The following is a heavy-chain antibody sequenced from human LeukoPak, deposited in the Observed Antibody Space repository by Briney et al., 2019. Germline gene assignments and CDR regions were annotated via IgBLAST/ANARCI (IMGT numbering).Heavy chain of an antibody. CDR1: GFTFSSYG. V-gene: IGHV3-23*01. CDR3: ARAQSMITFGGVIVPVDY. Sequence: GGSLRLSCAASGFTFSSYGMSWVRQAPGKGLEWVSAISGSGGSTYYADSVKGRFTISRDNSKNTLYLQMNSLRAEDTAVYYCARAQSMITFGGVIVPVDYWGQGTLVTVSS. CDR2: ISGSGGST. J-gene: IGHJ4*02. D-gene: IGHD3-16*02.